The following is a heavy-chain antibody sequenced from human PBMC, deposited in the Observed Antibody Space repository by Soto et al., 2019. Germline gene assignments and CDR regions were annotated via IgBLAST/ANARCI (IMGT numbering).Heavy chain of an antibody. V-gene: IGHV3-30*18. CDR2: ISHDGKEQ. J-gene: IGHJ6*02. CDR3: AKDLLEQWLSPLQYNYNAMDV. CDR1: GLDFTTFP. Sequence: LRLSCAASGLDFTTFPMHWVRQAPGKGLDWVASISHDGKEQHYAASVKGRFTIARDNSRNALYLEMDSLRPEDTAVYYCAKDLLEQWLSPLQYNYNAMDVWGQGTTVTVSS. D-gene: IGHD6-19*01.